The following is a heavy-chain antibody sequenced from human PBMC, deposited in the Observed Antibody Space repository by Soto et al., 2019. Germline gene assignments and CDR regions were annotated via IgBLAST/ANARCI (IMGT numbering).Heavy chain of an antibody. CDR2: ISSSSSYI. V-gene: IGHV3-21*01. CDR3: ARDLVEPSNYYYGMDV. CDR1: GFTFSSYS. J-gene: IGHJ6*02. D-gene: IGHD2-8*02. Sequence: EVQLVESGGGLVKPGGSLRLSCAASGFTFSSYSMNWVRQAPGKGLEWVSSISSSSSYIYYADSVKGRFTISRDNAKNSLYLQMNSLRAEDTAVYYCARDLVEPSNYYYGMDVWGQGTTVTVSS.